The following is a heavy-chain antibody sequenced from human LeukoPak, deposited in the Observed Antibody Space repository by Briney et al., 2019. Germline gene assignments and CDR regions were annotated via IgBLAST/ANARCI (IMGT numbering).Heavy chain of an antibody. CDR3: AADYYDSSGYYSPHFDY. V-gene: IGHV1-69*13. Sequence: GASVKVSCKASGGTFSSYAISWVRQAPGQGLEWMGGIIPIFGTANYARKFQGRVTITADESTSTAYMELSSLRSEDTAVYYCAADYYDSSGYYSPHFDYWGQGTLVTVSS. J-gene: IGHJ4*02. D-gene: IGHD3-22*01. CDR2: IIPIFGTA. CDR1: GGTFSSYA.